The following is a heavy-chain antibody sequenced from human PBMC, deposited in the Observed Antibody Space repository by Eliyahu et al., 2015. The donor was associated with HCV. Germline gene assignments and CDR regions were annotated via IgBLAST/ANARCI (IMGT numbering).Heavy chain of an antibody. CDR2: IYNSGST. J-gene: IGHJ3*02. CDR3: ARHGSGRGAFDI. Sequence: QVQLQESGPGLVKPSETLSLTCXVSGGSVITYYWSWIRQPPGKGLEWIGYIYNSGSTNYNPSLKSRVTISMDTSKKEFSLNLSSMTAADTAVYYCARHGSGRGAFDIWGQGTMVTVSS. D-gene: IGHD6-25*01. V-gene: IGHV4-59*08. CDR1: GGSVITYY.